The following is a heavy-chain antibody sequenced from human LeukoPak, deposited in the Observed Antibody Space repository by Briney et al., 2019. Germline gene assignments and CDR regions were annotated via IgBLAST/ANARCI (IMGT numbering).Heavy chain of an antibody. CDR1: GGSISSYY. Sequence: PSETLSLTCTVSGGSISSYYWSWVRQPPGKGLEWIGYIYYSGSTTYNPSLKSRVTISMDTSKNQFPLKLGSVTAADTAVYYCAAARLYSSSYFDYWGQGTLVTVSS. CDR2: IYYSGST. CDR3: AAARLYSSSYFDY. J-gene: IGHJ4*02. V-gene: IGHV4-59*01. D-gene: IGHD6-6*01.